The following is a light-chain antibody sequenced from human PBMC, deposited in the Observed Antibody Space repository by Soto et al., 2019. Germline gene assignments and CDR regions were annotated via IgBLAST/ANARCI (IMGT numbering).Light chain of an antibody. V-gene: IGKV3-20*01. Sequence: EIVLTQSPGTLSLSPGQRATLSCRTSQSVSSSYLAWYQHKRGQAPRLLMFGAASRATGIPDRFSGTGSGTDFTLIISRLEPEDFAVYYCQQYGTTPHTFGQGTKVEI. J-gene: IGKJ2*01. CDR1: QSVSSSY. CDR3: QQYGTTPHT. CDR2: GAA.